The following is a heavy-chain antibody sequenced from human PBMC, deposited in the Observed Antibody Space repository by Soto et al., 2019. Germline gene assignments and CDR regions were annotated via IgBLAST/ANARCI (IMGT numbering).Heavy chain of an antibody. V-gene: IGHV4-30-4*01. CDR2: IYYSGRT. CDR1: GGSISSGDYY. J-gene: IGHJ5*02. Sequence: QVQLQESGPGLVKPSQTLSLTCTVSGGSISSGDYYWSWIRQPPGKALEWIGYIYYSGRTYYNPSLKSRVTIAVDTSKNQFSQKQSSVTAADTAVYYCARDVRFGVKGWFGPRGQGTLVTVSS. CDR3: ARDVRFGVKGWFGP. D-gene: IGHD3-10*01.